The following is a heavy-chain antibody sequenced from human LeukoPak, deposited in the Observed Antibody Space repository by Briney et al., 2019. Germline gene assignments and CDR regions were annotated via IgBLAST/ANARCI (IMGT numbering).Heavy chain of an antibody. Sequence: SETLSLTCSVSGYSISSGFYWGWIRQPPGKGLEWIGNIYHSGSTYYNPSLKSRVTISVDTSKNQFSLKLSSVTAADTAVYYCARELHSGSYYFDYWGQGTLVTVSS. V-gene: IGHV4-38-2*02. CDR3: ARELHSGSYYFDY. J-gene: IGHJ4*02. D-gene: IGHD1-26*01. CDR1: GYSISSGFY. CDR2: IYHSGST.